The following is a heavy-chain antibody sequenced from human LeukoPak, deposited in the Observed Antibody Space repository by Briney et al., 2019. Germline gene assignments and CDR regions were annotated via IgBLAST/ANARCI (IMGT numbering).Heavy chain of an antibody. D-gene: IGHD1-26*01. V-gene: IGHV3-73*01. J-gene: IGHJ5*02. Sequence: PGGSLKLSCAGSGFIFGDSAIHWVRQDSGKGLGWVGLIDRKVKGYATAFAASVKGRFTISRDDSQNTAFLHMDTLKTEDTALYYCTKDSGTYNWLDPWGQGTLVTVSS. CDR1: GFIFGDSA. CDR2: IDRKVKGYAT. CDR3: TKDSGTYNWLDP.